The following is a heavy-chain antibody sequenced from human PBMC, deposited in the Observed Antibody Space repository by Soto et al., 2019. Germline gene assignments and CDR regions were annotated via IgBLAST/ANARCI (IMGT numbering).Heavy chain of an antibody. Sequence: VGSLRLSCASSGCTFSSYSMNWVRQSPGEGLEWVSSISSSSSYIYYADSVKGRFTISRDNAKNSLYLQMNSLRAEDTAVYYCATPWWMVGIAARGYWGQGTLVTVSS. J-gene: IGHJ4*02. V-gene: IGHV3-21*01. CDR1: GCTFSSYS. D-gene: IGHD6-6*01. CDR2: ISSSSSYI. CDR3: ATPWWMVGIAARGY.